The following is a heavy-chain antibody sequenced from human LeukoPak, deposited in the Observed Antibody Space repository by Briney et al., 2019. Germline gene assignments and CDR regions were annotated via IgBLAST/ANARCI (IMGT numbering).Heavy chain of an antibody. CDR2: INSDGSST. V-gene: IGHV3-74*01. CDR3: ARGSDRVAVAGLNWFDP. Sequence: GGSLGLSCAASGFTFSDYWMHWVRQAPGKGLVWVSRINSDGSSTRYADSVKGRFTISRDNAKSTLYLQMNSLRAEDTAVYYCARGSDRVAVAGLNWFDPWGQGTLVTVSS. J-gene: IGHJ5*02. D-gene: IGHD6-19*01. CDR1: GFTFSDYW.